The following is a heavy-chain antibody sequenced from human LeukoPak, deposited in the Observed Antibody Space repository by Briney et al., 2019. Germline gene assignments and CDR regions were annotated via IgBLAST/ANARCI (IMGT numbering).Heavy chain of an antibody. Sequence: SSETLSLTCTVSGGSISSSDYYWGWIRQPPGKGLEWIGSISYSGSTYYNPSLKSPVTISADMSKNYFSLRLSSVTAADTATYYCARHRRYYGSGSYYSDFDSWGQGILVTVSS. J-gene: IGHJ4*02. CDR3: ARHRRYYGSGSYYSDFDS. CDR2: ISYSGST. CDR1: GGSISSSDYY. V-gene: IGHV4-39*01. D-gene: IGHD3-10*01.